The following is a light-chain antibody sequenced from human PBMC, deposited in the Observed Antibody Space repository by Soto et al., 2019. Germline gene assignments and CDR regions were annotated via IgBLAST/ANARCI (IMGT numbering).Light chain of an antibody. Sequence: EIVLTQSPGTLSLSPGERATLSCRASQTVNNNYLTWYQQTPGQAPRLLIYGASSRATGIPDKFSASGSGTDFTLTISRLEPEYFAVYYCQQYGTSPFTFGPGTKVDIK. V-gene: IGKV3-20*01. CDR2: GAS. J-gene: IGKJ3*01. CDR3: QQYGTSPFT. CDR1: QTVNNNY.